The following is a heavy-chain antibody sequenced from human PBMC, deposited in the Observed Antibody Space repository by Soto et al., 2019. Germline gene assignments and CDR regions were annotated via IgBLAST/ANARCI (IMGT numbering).Heavy chain of an antibody. J-gene: IGHJ6*03. Sequence: QVQLVGSGGGLVRPGGSLRLSCAASGFTLNDYHMNWIRQAPGKGLEWVSYIRSSGTTTFYADSVKGRFTVSWDNANNSLFLQMNSLRAEDTAVYYGARLRYSSSSRYHMDVWGKGTTVTVS. CDR3: ARLRYSSSSRYHMDV. CDR1: GFTLNDYH. CDR2: IRSSGTTT. V-gene: IGHV3-11*01. D-gene: IGHD6-6*01.